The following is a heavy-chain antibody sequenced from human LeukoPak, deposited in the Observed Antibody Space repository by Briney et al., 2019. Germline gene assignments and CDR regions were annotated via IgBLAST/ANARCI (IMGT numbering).Heavy chain of an antibody. V-gene: IGHV3-7*01. CDR3: AREKVRFLEWLTSTDYYMDV. CDR1: RFTFSSYW. Sequence: GGALRLSRAASRFTFSSYWMSSVRQAPGKGVEWVANIKQDGSEKYYVDSVKGRFTIPRDNAKNSLYLQMNSLRAEDTAVYYCAREKVRFLEWLTSTDYYMDVWGKGTTVTVSS. D-gene: IGHD3-3*01. J-gene: IGHJ6*03. CDR2: IKQDGSEK.